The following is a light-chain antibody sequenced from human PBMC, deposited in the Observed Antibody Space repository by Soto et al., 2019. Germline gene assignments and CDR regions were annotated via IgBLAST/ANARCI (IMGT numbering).Light chain of an antibody. V-gene: IGKV3-15*01. CDR3: QQYQTWPRT. CDR2: GAS. CDR1: QSVSNN. J-gene: IGKJ1*01. Sequence: ETVMTQSPATLSLFPGERATLSCRASQSVSNNLAWYQQKSGQSPRLLIYGASTRATGIPARFSGSGSETDFTLTISSLQSEDFAVYYCQQYQTWPRTFGQGTRVEVK.